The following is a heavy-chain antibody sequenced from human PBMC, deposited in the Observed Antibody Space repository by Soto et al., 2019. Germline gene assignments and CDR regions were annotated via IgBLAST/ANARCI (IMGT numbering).Heavy chain of an antibody. J-gene: IGHJ4*02. Sequence: ASCSVRQAPGQGLEWMGGIIPIFGTANYAQKFQGRVTITADESTSTAYMELSSLRSEDTAVYYCASSYDSSGPLDYWGQGTLVTVSS. CDR3: ASSYDSSGPLDY. CDR1: A. V-gene: IGHV1-69*01. CDR2: IIPIFGTA. D-gene: IGHD3-22*01.